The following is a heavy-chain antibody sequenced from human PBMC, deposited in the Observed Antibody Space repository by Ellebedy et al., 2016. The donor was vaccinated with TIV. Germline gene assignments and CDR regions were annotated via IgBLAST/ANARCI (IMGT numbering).Heavy chain of an antibody. V-gene: IGHV1-18*04. CDR3: ARNASGAADV. CDR2: ISAYNGYT. CDR1: GYTFTSYG. Sequence: AASVKVSCKASGYTFTSYGISWARQAPGQGLEWMGYISAYNGYTKYTQKLQGRVTMTTDTSTSTAYMELRSLRSDDTAVYYCARNASGAADVWGQGTTVTVSS. J-gene: IGHJ6*02. D-gene: IGHD3-10*01.